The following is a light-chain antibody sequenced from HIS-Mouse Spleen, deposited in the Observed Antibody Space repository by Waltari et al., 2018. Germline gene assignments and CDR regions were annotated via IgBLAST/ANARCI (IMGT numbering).Light chain of an antibody. V-gene: IGLV2-14*03. CDR2: DVS. Sequence: QSALTQPASVSGSPGQSITISCTGTSSDVGGYNYVSWYQQHPGKAPKLMIYDVSNPPTGVSNRVSGAKSGNTASLTISGLQAEDEADYYGSSYTSSSTLVFGGGTKLTVL. CDR3: SSYTSSSTLV. J-gene: IGLJ3*02. CDR1: SSDVGGYNY.